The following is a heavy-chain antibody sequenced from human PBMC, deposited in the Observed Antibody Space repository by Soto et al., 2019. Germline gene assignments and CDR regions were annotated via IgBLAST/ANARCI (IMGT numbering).Heavy chain of an antibody. CDR3: TTVPLRYFDWLLFGAFDI. CDR2: IKSKTDGGTT. J-gene: IGHJ3*02. Sequence: GGSLRLSCAASGFTFSNAWMNWVRQAPGKGLEWVGRIKSKTDGGTTDYAAPVKGRFTISRDDSKNTLYLQMNSLKTEDTAVYYCTTVPLRYFDWLLFGAFDIWGQGTMVTVSS. CDR1: GFTFSNAW. V-gene: IGHV3-15*07. D-gene: IGHD3-9*01.